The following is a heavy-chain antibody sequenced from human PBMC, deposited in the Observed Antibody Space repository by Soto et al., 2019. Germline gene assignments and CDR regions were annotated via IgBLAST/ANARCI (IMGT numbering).Heavy chain of an antibody. V-gene: IGHV1-18*01. J-gene: IGHJ5*02. CDR1: GYTFTSYG. CDR3: AAYYDFWSCLPPNNWFDP. Sequence: ASVKVSCKASGYTFTSYGISWVRQAPGQGLEWMGWISAYNGNTNYAQKLQGRVTMTTDTSTSKAYMELRSLRSDDTAVYYCAAYYDFWSCLPPNNWFDPWGQGTLVTVSS. D-gene: IGHD3-3*01. CDR2: ISAYNGNT.